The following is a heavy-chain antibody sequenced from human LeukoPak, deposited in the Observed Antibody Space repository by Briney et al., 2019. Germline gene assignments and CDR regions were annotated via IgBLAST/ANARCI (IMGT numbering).Heavy chain of an antibody. D-gene: IGHD3-10*01. Sequence: PGGSLRLSCAASGFTFSKYWMHWVRQAPGKGLVWVSRINSDGSSTGYADFVKGRFTISRDNAKNTLYLQMNSLRAEDTAVYYCARDSGSYYFDYWGQGILVTVSS. J-gene: IGHJ4*02. V-gene: IGHV3-74*01. CDR3: ARDSGSYYFDY. CDR1: GFTFSKYW. CDR2: INSDGSST.